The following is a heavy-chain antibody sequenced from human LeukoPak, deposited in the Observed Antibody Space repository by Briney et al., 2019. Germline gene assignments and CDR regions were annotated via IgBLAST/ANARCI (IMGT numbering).Heavy chain of an antibody. J-gene: IGHJ4*02. V-gene: IGHV1-2*02. D-gene: IGHD2-2*02. CDR2: INPNSGGT. CDR1: GDSFTKYY. Sequence: GASVKVSCKASGDSFTKYYMHWVRQAPGQGLEWMGWINPNSGGTNYAQKFQGRVTMTRDTSISTAYMELSRLRSDDTAVYYCARDRLGYCSSTSCYILDYWGQGTLVTVSS. CDR3: ARDRLGYCSSTSCYILDY.